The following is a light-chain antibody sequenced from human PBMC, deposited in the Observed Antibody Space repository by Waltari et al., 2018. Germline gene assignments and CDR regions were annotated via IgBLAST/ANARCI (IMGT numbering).Light chain of an antibody. J-gene: IGLJ2*01. Sequence: QSALTQPRSVSGSPGQSVNISCTGTSSDVGGYKHVSWYQQHPGKAPKLMIYDVSKRPSGVPDRFSGSKSGNTASLTISGLQAEDEADYYCCSYAGSYTLVFGGGTKLTVL. CDR1: SSDVGGYKH. CDR3: CSYAGSYTLV. CDR2: DVS. V-gene: IGLV2-11*01.